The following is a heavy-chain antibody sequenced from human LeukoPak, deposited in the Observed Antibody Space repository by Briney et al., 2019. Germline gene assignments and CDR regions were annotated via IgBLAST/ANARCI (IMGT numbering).Heavy chain of an antibody. CDR3: ARHPFSDGFDL. CDR1: GGSFSGYY. Sequence: ASETLSLTCAVYGGSFSGYYWSWIRQPPGKGLEWIGEINHSGSTNYNPSLKSRVTISVDTSKSQFSLKLSSVTAADTAVYYCARHPFSDGFDLWGQGTMVTVSS. CDR2: INHSGST. J-gene: IGHJ3*01. V-gene: IGHV4-34*01.